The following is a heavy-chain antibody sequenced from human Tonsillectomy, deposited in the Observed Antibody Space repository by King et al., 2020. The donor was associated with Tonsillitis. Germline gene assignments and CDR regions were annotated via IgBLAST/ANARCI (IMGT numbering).Heavy chain of an antibody. V-gene: IGHV1-2*02. J-gene: IGHJ5*02. CDR3: AREDENWFDP. Sequence: VQLVESGAEVKKPVASVKVSCKASGYTFTGYHSHWVRQAPGQGLEWMGWINPNRGGTNYAQKFQGRVTMTRDTSISTTYMELSRLRSDDTAMYYCAREDENWFDPWGQGTLVTVSS. CDR2: INPNRGGT. CDR1: GYTFTGYH.